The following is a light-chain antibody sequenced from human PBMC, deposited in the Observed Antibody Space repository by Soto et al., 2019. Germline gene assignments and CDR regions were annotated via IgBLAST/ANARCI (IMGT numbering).Light chain of an antibody. J-gene: IGKJ1*01. CDR2: DSS. Sequence: DIQITQSPSTLSASVGDRFTITCRASQSISNWLAWYQQKPGKDPKLLIYDSSSLESGVPSRFSGGGSGTEFTLTIRSLQPDDFATYYCKQYNSYSETFGKGNTGDIK. CDR1: QSISNW. V-gene: IGKV1-5*01. CDR3: KQYNSYSET.